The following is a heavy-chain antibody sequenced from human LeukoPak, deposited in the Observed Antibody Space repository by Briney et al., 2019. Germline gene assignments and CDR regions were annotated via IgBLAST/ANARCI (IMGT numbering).Heavy chain of an antibody. V-gene: IGHV3-7*01. J-gene: IGHJ6*02. CDR2: IKQDGSEK. D-gene: IGHD1-1*01. CDR1: GFTFSNYG. Sequence: GGSLRLSCAASGFTFSNYGMHWARQAPGKGLEWVANIKQDGSEKYYVDSVKGRFTISRDNAKNSLYLQMNSLRAEDTAVYYCARDHDLYGMDVWGQGTTVTVSS. CDR3: ARDHDLYGMDV.